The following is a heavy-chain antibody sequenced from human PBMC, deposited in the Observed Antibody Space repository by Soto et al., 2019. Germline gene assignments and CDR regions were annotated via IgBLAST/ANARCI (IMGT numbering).Heavy chain of an antibody. D-gene: IGHD3-3*01. CDR3: ARDKYYDFWSGYFIPYYYYGMDV. CDR2: ISSSGSTI. V-gene: IGHV3-11*01. J-gene: IGHJ6*02. CDR1: GFTFSDYY. Sequence: LSCAASGFTFSDYYMSWIRQAPGKGLEWVSYISSSGSTIYYADSVKGRFTISRDNAKNSLYLQMNSLRAEDTAVYYCARDKYYDFWSGYFIPYYYYGMDVWGQGTTVTVSS.